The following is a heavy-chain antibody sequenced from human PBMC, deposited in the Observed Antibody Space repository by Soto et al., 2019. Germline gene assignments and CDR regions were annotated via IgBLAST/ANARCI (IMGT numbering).Heavy chain of an antibody. CDR2: ISSSSSYI. V-gene: IGHV3-21*01. Sequence: GGSLRLSCAASGFTFSSYSMNWVRQAPGKGLEWVSSISSSSSYIYYADSVKGRFTISRDNAKNSLYLQMNSLRAEDTAVYYCARDVDGSGSYYNRAFDIWGQGTMVTV. D-gene: IGHD3-10*01. CDR1: GFTFSSYS. J-gene: IGHJ3*02. CDR3: ARDVDGSGSYYNRAFDI.